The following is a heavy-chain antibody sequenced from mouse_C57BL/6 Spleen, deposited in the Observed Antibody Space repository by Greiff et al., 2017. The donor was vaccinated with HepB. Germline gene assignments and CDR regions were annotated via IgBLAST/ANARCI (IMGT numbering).Heavy chain of an antibody. CDR2: IYPGSGST. CDR1: GYTFTSYW. J-gene: IGHJ2*01. V-gene: IGHV1-55*01. CDR3: ARADYYGSSYQDYFDY. Sequence: VQLQQSGAELVKPGASVKMSCKASGYTFTSYWITWVKQRPGQGLEWIGDIYPGSGSTNYNEKFKSKATLTVDTSSSTAYMQLSSLTSEDSAVYYCARADYYGSSYQDYFDYWGQGTTLTVSS. D-gene: IGHD1-1*01.